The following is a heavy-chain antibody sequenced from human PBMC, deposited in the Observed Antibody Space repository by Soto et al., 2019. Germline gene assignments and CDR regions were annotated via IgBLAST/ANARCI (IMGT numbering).Heavy chain of an antibody. V-gene: IGHV1-69*06. D-gene: IGHD2-15*01. CDR3: ARRDSGGFYRFFDS. J-gene: IGHJ4*02. CDR1: GGSLSTNP. CDR2: TGSGTGPG. Sequence: SVKVSCKASGGSLSTNPISWVRQAPGQGLEWMGGTGSGTGPGNHAQKFQGRLTVTADKSTSTVYMELTNLSSEDTAVYYCARRDSGGFYRFFDSWGQGTLVTVSS.